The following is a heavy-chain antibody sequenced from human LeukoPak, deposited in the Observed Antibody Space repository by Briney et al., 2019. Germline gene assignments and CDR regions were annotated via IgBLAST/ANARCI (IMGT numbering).Heavy chain of an antibody. Sequence: ASVKVSRKASGYTFTTYAMNWVRQATGQGLEWMGWMNPNSGNTGYAQKFQGRVTMTRNTSISTAYMELSRLRSDDTAVYYCARDKSGSYWPYFDYWGQGTLVTVSS. CDR1: GYTFTTYA. V-gene: IGHV1-8*02. D-gene: IGHD1-26*01. CDR2: MNPNSGNT. CDR3: ARDKSGSYWPYFDY. J-gene: IGHJ4*02.